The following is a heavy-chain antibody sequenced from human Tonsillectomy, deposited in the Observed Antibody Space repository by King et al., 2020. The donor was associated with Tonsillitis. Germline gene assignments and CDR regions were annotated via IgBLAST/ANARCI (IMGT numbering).Heavy chain of an antibody. CDR1: GGSINSRDW. J-gene: IGHJ3*01. CDR3: ARDRDGYNNGGGAFDV. CDR2: VYHSGLT. V-gene: IGHV4-4*02. Sequence: VQLQESGPGLVKPSGTLSLTCAVSGGSINSRDWWSWVRQPPGKGLEWIGEVYHSGLTHYNPSLKSRVTISLDNSKNQFSLNLSSVTAADTAVYYCARDRDGYNNGGGAFDVWGQGTMVSVSS. D-gene: IGHD5-24*01.